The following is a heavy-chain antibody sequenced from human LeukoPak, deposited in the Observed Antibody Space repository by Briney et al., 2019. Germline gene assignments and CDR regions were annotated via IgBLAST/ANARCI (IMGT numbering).Heavy chain of an antibody. J-gene: IGHJ2*01. CDR1: GGSISSSSYY. CDR3: ASTVVNSINWYFDL. Sequence: SETLSLTCTVSGGSISSSSYYWGWIRQPPGKGLEWIGSIYYSGSTYYNPSLKSRVTISVDTSKNQFSLKLSSVTAADTAVYYCASTVVNSINWYFDLWGRGTLVTVSS. D-gene: IGHD4-23*01. CDR2: IYYSGST. V-gene: IGHV4-39*07.